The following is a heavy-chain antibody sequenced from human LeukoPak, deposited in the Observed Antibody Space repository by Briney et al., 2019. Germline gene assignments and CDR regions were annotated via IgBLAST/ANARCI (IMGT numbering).Heavy chain of an antibody. CDR1: GFTFSSYG. V-gene: IGHV3-30*18. CDR3: AKSPGLLWFGESFDY. CDR2: ISYDGSNK. Sequence: GGSLRLSCAASGFTFSSYGMHWVRQAPGKGLEWAAVISYDGSNKYYADSVKGRFTISRDNAKNSLYLQMNSLRAEDTAVYYCAKSPGLLWFGESFDYWGQGTLVTVSS. J-gene: IGHJ4*02. D-gene: IGHD3-10*01.